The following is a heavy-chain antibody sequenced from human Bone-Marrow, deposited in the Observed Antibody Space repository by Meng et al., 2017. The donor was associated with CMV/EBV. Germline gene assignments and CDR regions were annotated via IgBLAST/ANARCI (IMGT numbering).Heavy chain of an antibody. CDR3: ARAAGEYYYYYGMDV. CDR2: IIPIFGTA. Sequence: SVKVFCKASGGTFSSYAISWVRQAPGQGLEWMGGIIPIFGTANYAQKFQGRVTITTDESTSTAYMELSSLRSEDTAVYYCARAAGEYYYYYGMDVWGQGTTVTVSS. J-gene: IGHJ6*02. D-gene: IGHD3-16*01. V-gene: IGHV1-69*05. CDR1: GGTFSSYA.